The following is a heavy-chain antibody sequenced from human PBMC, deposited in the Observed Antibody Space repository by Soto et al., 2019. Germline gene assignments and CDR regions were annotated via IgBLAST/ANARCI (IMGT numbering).Heavy chain of an antibody. V-gene: IGHV3-23*01. CDR3: AKDFKVVITTGGNNWFDP. Sequence: GGSLRLSCAVSGFTFRSYAMSWVRQAPGKGLEWVSGISGSGGSTYYADSVKGRFTISRDNSKNTVYLQMNSLRAEDTAVYYCAKDFKVVITTGGNNWFDPWGQGTLVTVSS. J-gene: IGHJ5*02. CDR2: ISGSGGST. CDR1: GFTFRSYA. D-gene: IGHD3-22*01.